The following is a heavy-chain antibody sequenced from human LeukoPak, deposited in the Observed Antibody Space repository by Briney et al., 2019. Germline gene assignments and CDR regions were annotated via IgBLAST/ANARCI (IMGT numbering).Heavy chain of an antibody. J-gene: IGHJ4*02. Sequence: SETLSLTCTVSSGSISGYYWSWIRQPPGKGLEWIGSIYHSGSTNDNPSLKSRVTTSVDTSKNQFSLKLSSVTAADTAVYYCARRGYYYDSSHYYYFDYWGQGTLVTVSS. CDR1: SGSISGYY. CDR3: ARRGYYYDSSHYYYFDY. V-gene: IGHV4-59*08. CDR2: IYHSGST. D-gene: IGHD3-22*01.